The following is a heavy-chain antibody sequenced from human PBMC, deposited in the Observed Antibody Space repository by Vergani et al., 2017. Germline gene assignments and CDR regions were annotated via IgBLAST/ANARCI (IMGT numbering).Heavy chain of an antibody. CDR3: ARVRLYNWKPSNWFDP. Sequence: QVQLQQWGAGLLKPSETLSLTCAVYGWSFSGYYWSWILQPPGKGLEWIGEINHSGSTNYNPSLKSRVTISVDTSKNQFSLKLSSVTAADTAVYYCARVRLYNWKPSNWFDPWGQGTLFTVSA. D-gene: IGHD1-1*01. CDR2: INHSGST. J-gene: IGHJ5*02. CDR1: GWSFSGYY. V-gene: IGHV4-34*01.